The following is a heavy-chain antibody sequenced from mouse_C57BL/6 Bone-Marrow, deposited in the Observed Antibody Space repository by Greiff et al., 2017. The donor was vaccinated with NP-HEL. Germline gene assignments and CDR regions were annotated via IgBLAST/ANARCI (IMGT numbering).Heavy chain of an antibody. J-gene: IGHJ2*01. CDR3: ARIPNYYGSSYGYFDY. Sequence: QVTLKESGPGILQPSQTLSLTCSFSGFSLSTFGMGVGWIRQPSGKGLEWLAHIWWDDDKYYNPALKSRLTISKDTSKNQVFLKIANVDTADTATYYCARIPNYYGSSYGYFDYWGQGTTLTVSS. D-gene: IGHD1-1*01. CDR1: GFSLSTFGMG. CDR2: IWWDDDK. V-gene: IGHV8-8*01.